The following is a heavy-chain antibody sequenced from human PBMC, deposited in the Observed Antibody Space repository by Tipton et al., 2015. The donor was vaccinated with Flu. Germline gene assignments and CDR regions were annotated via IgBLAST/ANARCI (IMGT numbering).Heavy chain of an antibody. CDR1: GFTFSSYW. J-gene: IGHJ4*02. Sequence: GPLRLSCAASGFTFSSYWMHWVRQAPGKGLMWVSRINMDGRSTTFADSVKGRFTISRDNAKNTLYLQMDSLTAEDTAVYYCARGGIDGGYSTWDYWGQGTLVTVSS. V-gene: IGHV3-74*03. CDR2: INMDGRST. CDR3: ARGGIDGGYSTWDY. D-gene: IGHD3-16*01.